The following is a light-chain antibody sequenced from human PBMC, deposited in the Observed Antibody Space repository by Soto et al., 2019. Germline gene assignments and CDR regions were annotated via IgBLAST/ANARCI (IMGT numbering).Light chain of an antibody. Sequence: QSALTQPPSASGSPGQSVSISCTGSSSNVGGYNYVSWYQQHPGKAPRLIIYEVDKRPSGVPDRFSGSKAGSTASLTVSGLQADDEAEYYCWSYAGRNSYVFGPGTKLTVL. CDR3: WSYAGRNSYV. V-gene: IGLV2-8*01. CDR2: EVD. J-gene: IGLJ1*01. CDR1: SSNVGGYNY.